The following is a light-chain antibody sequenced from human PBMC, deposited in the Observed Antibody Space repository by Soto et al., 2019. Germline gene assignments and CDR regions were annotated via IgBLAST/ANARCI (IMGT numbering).Light chain of an antibody. Sequence: QSVLTQPRSVSGSPGQSVTISCTGASSDVGAYNYVSWYQQHPGKAPKLMVYDVSRRPSVVPDRFSGSKSGNTASLTISGLQAGDEADYYCCSYAGTYTYVFGSGTKVTVL. CDR3: CSYAGTYTYV. CDR1: SSDVGAYNY. V-gene: IGLV2-11*01. J-gene: IGLJ1*01. CDR2: DVS.